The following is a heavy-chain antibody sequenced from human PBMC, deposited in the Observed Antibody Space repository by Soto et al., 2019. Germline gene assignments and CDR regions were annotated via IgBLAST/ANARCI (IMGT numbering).Heavy chain of an antibody. CDR2: ISYDGSNK. D-gene: IGHD2-2*01. CDR1: GFTFNTYG. J-gene: IGHJ6*02. V-gene: IGHV3-30*18. CDR3: AKGQHCSSTSWYFYYYGMDV. Sequence: QVQLVESGGGVVQPGRSLRLSCAASGFTFNTYGMHWVRQYPGKGLEWVAVISYDGSNKYYADSVKGRLTISRDNSKNTLYLQMNSLRAEDTAVYYCAKGQHCSSTSWYFYYYGMDVWGQGTTVAVSS.